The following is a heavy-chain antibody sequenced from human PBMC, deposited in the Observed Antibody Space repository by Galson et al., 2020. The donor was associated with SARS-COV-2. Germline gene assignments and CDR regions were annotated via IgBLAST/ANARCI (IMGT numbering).Heavy chain of an antibody. V-gene: IGHV3-30*04. CDR2: ISHDGRIE. J-gene: IGHJ3*02. CDR3: ARDVSGVASDI. Sequence: GGSLRLSCAASGFTFTNYAIHWVRQAPGKGLEWVAVISHDGRIEVYADSVKGRFTISRDNSENLLFLQMDSLRADDTAVYYCARDVSGVASDIWGQGTMVTVCS. CDR1: GFTFTNYA. D-gene: IGHD2-21*01.